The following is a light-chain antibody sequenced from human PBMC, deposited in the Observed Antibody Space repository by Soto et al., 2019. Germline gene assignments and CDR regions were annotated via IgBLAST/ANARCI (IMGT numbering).Light chain of an antibody. CDR1: ASDIGGFNY. CDR3: GSYSSSATLV. J-gene: IGLJ2*01. CDR2: EVS. Sequence: QSVLTQPASVSGSPGQSITISCAGTASDIGGFNYVSWYQQYPGEAPKLLLYEVSNRPSGISKRFSGSKSGTTASLTISGLQAADEADYYCGSYSSSATLVFGGGTRSPS. V-gene: IGLV2-14*01.